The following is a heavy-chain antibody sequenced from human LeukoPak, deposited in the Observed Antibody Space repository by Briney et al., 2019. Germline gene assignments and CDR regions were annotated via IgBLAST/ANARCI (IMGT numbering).Heavy chain of an antibody. Sequence: PGGSLRLSCAASGFTFNSYAMSWVRQAPGKGLEYVSAISGSGGTTYYADSVKGRFTISRDNSKDTLFLQMSSLRGEDTAVYYCVKDLRAASAGWDLRGLDYWGQGTLVTVSS. D-gene: IGHD2-15*01. V-gene: IGHV3-64D*06. CDR1: GFTFNSYA. CDR2: ISGSGGTT. CDR3: VKDLRAASAGWDLRGLDY. J-gene: IGHJ4*02.